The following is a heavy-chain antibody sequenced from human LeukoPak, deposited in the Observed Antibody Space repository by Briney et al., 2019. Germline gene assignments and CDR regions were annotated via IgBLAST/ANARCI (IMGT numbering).Heavy chain of an antibody. Sequence: SETLSLTCTVSGGSISTSNYYWGWIRQPPGKGLEWIGNIFYSGSTYYSPSLKSRITISVDTSNNQFSLKLSSVTAADTAVYYCAREVIAVAGTWAFDIWGQGTMVTVSS. CDR2: IFYSGST. D-gene: IGHD6-19*01. CDR1: GGSISTSNYY. V-gene: IGHV4-39*07. J-gene: IGHJ3*02. CDR3: AREVIAVAGTWAFDI.